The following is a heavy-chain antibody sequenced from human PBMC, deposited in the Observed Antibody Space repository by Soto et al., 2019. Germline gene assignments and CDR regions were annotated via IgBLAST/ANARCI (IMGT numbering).Heavy chain of an antibody. CDR2: ISTSGTTI. J-gene: IGHJ4*02. D-gene: IGHD3-22*01. CDR3: ARLYYDSNGRGGY. CDR1: GFTFSDYY. V-gene: IGHV3-11*01. Sequence: QVQLVESGRGLVNPGGSLRLSCAASGFTFSDYYMSWIRQAPGKGLEWISYISTSGTTIYYADSVKGRFTISRDNAKNSVYLQMNSLRAEDTAVYYCARLYYDSNGRGGYWGQGTLVTVSS.